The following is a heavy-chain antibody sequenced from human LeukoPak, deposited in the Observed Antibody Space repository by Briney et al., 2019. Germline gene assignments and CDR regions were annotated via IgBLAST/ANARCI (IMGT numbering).Heavy chain of an antibody. CDR2: ISAYNGNT. V-gene: IGHV1-18*01. J-gene: IGHJ4*02. CDR3: ARDRFVGFGELSLTDY. D-gene: IGHD3-10*01. Sequence: LRASVKVSCKASGYTFTSYGISWVRQAPGQGLEWMGWISAYNGNTNYAQKLQGRVTMTTDTSTSTAYMELRSLRSDDTAVYYCARDRFVGFGELSLTDYWGQGTLVTVSS. CDR1: GYTFTSYG.